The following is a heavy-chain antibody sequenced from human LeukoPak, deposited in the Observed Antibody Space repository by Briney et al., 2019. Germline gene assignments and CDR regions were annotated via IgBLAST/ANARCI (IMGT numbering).Heavy chain of an antibody. V-gene: IGHV3-30-3*01. CDR2: ISYDGSNK. CDR3: AGDGSFGWYL. CDR1: GFTFSSYA. D-gene: IGHD3-10*01. J-gene: IGHJ5*02. Sequence: GGSLRLSCAASGFTFSSYAMHWVRQAPGKGLEWVAVISYDGSNKYYADSVRGRFTISRDNAKNSLYLQMNSLRAEDTAVYFCAGDGSFGWYLWGQGTLVTVSS.